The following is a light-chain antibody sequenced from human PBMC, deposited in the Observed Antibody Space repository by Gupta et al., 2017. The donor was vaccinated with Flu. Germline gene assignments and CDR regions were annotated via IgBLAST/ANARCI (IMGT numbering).Light chain of an antibody. CDR3: QGLDRTTNHWM. V-gene: IGLV3-21*02. J-gene: IGLJ3*02. CDR2: DDG. Sequence: HAYRQRPGQGPVLVVYDDGDRPSGIAERVSCSNSGNTATLTINRGEAADEADYYCQGLDRTTNHWMFGGGTKLTV.